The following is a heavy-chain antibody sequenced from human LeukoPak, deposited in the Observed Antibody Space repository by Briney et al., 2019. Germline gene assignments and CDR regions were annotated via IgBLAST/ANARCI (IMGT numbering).Heavy chain of an antibody. Sequence: PGGSLRLSCAGSGFPFSSYPISWVRQPPGKGLEWVAFIRYDGSNKYYADSVKGRFTISRDNSKNTLYLQMNSLRAEDTAVYYCARGAADTVAHYYYYYGMDVWGQGTTVTVSS. J-gene: IGHJ6*02. V-gene: IGHV3-30*02. CDR3: ARGAADTVAHYYYYYGMDV. CDR1: GFPFSSYP. CDR2: IRYDGSNK. D-gene: IGHD3-16*01.